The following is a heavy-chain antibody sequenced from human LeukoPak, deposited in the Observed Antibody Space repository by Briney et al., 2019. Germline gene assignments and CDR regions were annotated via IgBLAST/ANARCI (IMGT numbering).Heavy chain of an antibody. CDR3: ARIRAGIAAAGADY. J-gene: IGHJ4*02. CDR1: GFTFSSYS. Sequence: GGSLRLSCAASGFTFSSYSMNWVRQAPGKGLEWVSSISSSSSYIYYADSVKGRFTISRDSAKNSLYLQMNSLRAEDTAVYYCARIRAGIAAAGADYWGQGTLVTVSS. D-gene: IGHD6-13*01. CDR2: ISSSSSYI. V-gene: IGHV3-21*01.